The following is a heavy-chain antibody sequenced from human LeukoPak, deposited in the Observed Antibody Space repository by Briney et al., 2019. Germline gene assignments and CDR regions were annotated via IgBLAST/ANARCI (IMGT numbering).Heavy chain of an antibody. J-gene: IGHJ5*02. D-gene: IGHD2-2*01. Sequence: ASVKVSCKASGYTFTSYGISWVRQAPGQGPEWMGWISAYNGNRNYAQKLQGRVTMTTDTSTSTAYMELRSLRSDDTAVYYCASMDCSSTSCYDAFDPWGQGTLVTVSS. CDR1: GYTFTSYG. CDR2: ISAYNGNR. CDR3: ASMDCSSTSCYDAFDP. V-gene: IGHV1-18*01.